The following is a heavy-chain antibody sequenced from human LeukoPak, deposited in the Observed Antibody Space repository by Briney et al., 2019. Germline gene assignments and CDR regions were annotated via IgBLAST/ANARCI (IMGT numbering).Heavy chain of an antibody. CDR1: GYSISSGYY. CDR2: IYHSGST. D-gene: IGHD6-25*01. V-gene: IGHV4-38-2*01. J-gene: IGHJ4*02. CDR3: ARQAAVDY. Sequence: SETLSLXCAVSGYSISSGYYWGWIRQPPGQGLEWIGSIYHSGSTYYNPSLKSRVTISVDTSKNQFSLKLSSVTAADTAVYYCARQAAVDYWGQGTLVTVSS.